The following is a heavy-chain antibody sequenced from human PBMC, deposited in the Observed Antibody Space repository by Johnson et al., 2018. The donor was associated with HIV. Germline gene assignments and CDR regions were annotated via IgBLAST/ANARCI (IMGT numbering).Heavy chain of an antibody. CDR3: AISIPRPGWGDAFDI. J-gene: IGHJ3*02. Sequence: VLLVESGGGVVQPGRSLRASCAASGFTVSASSMIWVRQAPGEGLKWVSLIYTGDSTSYADSVKGRFTISTDTSKNTLYLQMNALRAEDTAVYYCAISIPRPGWGDAFDIWGQGTMVTVSS. V-gene: IGHV3-53*01. D-gene: IGHD3-16*01. CDR2: IYTGDST. CDR1: GFTVSASS.